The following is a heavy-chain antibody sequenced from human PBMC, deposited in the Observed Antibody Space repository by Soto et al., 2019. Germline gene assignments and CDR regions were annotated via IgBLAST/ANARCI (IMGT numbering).Heavy chain of an antibody. CDR1: GGSVTSHH. Sequence: TSETLSLTCFVSGGSVTSHHWSWIRQFPGQGLEWIGYIYYSGSTNYNPSLKSRVTISVDTSKNQFSLKLSSVTAADTAVYYCARALRDLYYYYYGMDVWGQGTTVTVSS. CDR3: ARALRDLYYYYYGMDV. J-gene: IGHJ6*02. CDR2: IYYSGST. V-gene: IGHV4-59*02.